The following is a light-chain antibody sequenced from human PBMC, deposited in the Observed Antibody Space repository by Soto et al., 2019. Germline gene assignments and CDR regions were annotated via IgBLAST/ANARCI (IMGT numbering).Light chain of an antibody. CDR1: SSNIGNNY. J-gene: IGLJ2*01. Sequence: SALTQPPAVSSAPGQKVTISCSGSSSNIGNNYVSWYQQLPGTAPKLLIYDNNKRPSGIPDRFSGSKSGTSATLGINGLQTGDEADYYCATWDSSLSAVVFGGGTKVTVL. CDR2: DNN. V-gene: IGLV1-51*01. CDR3: ATWDSSLSAVV.